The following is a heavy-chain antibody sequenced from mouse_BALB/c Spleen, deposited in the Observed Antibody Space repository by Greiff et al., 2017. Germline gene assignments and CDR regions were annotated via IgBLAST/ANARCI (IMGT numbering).Heavy chain of an antibody. CDR1: GFTFSSFG. CDR3: ARGRGYDGFAY. J-gene: IGHJ3*01. CDR2: ISSGSSTI. D-gene: IGHD2-2*01. V-gene: IGHV5-17*02. Sequence: EVMVEESGGGLLHPGGSRKLSCAASGFTFSSFGMHWVRQAPEKGLEWVAYISSGSSTIYYADTVKGRFTISRDNPKNTLFLQMTRLRSEDTAMYYCARGRGYDGFAYWGQGTLVTDSA.